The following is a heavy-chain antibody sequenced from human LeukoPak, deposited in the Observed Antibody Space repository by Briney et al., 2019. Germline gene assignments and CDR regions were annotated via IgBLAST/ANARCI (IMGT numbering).Heavy chain of an antibody. CDR1: GGSFSGYY. Sequence: PSETLSLTCAVYGGSFSGYYWSWIRQPPGKGLEWIGEINHSGSTDYNPSLKSRVTISVDTSKNQFSLKLSSVTAADTAVYYCARDPVGGSTIFDYWGQGTLVTVSS. CDR3: ARDPVGGSTIFDY. D-gene: IGHD1-26*01. CDR2: INHSGST. J-gene: IGHJ4*02. V-gene: IGHV4-34*01.